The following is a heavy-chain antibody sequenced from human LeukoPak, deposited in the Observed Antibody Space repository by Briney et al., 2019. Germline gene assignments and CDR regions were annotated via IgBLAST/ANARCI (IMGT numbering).Heavy chain of an antibody. J-gene: IGHJ4*02. V-gene: IGHV3-23*01. CDR1: GFTFNTYA. CDR2: ICGSGGCT. Sequence: GGSLRLFCEASGFTFNTYAIYWVRQAPGKGLEWVSGICGSGGCTYYADSVKGRFTISRDNSKNTVYLQMNSLTADDTAVYYCAKTTVGYSSGRYPGWPADCWGQGTLVTVSS. CDR3: AKTTVGYSSGRYPGWPADC. D-gene: IGHD6-19*01.